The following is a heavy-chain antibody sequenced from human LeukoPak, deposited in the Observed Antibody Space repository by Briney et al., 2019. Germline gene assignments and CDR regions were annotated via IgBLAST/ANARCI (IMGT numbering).Heavy chain of an antibody. Sequence: GGSLRLSCAASGFTFSSYSMNWVRQAPGKGLEWVSSISSSSSYIYYADSVKGRFTISRDNAKNSLYLQMNSLRAEDTAVYYCARDRYYDFWSGYIFGSFDIWGQGTMVTVSS. V-gene: IGHV3-21*01. CDR1: GFTFSSYS. J-gene: IGHJ3*02. CDR2: ISSSSSYI. D-gene: IGHD3-3*01. CDR3: ARDRYYDFWSGYIFGSFDI.